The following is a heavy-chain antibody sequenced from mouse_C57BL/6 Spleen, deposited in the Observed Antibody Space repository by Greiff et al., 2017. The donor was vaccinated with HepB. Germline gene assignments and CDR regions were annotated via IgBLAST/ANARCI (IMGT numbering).Heavy chain of an antibody. CDR2: IHPNSGST. J-gene: IGHJ3*01. Sequence: QVQLQQPGAELVKPGASVKLSCKASGYTFTSYWMPWVKQRPGQGLEWIGMIHPNSGSTNYNEKFKSKATLTVDKTSSTSYMQLSSLTSEDSAVYYGAREGIYYGNPLAYWGQGTLVTVSA. V-gene: IGHV1-64*01. CDR3: AREGIYYGNPLAY. D-gene: IGHD2-1*01. CDR1: GYTFTSYW.